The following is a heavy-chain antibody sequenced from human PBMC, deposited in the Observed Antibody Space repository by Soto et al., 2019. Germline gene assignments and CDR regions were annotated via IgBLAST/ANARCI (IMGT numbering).Heavy chain of an antibody. CDR1: GFTFSSYG. CDR2: IWYDGSNK. CDR3: ARGGLIAARRAAYGMDV. V-gene: IGHV3-33*01. D-gene: IGHD6-6*01. J-gene: IGHJ6*02. Sequence: QVQLVESGGGVVQPGRSLRLSCAASGFTFSSYGMHWVRQAPGKGLEWVAVIWYDGSNKYYADSVKGRFTISRDNSKNTLYLQMNSPRAEDTAVYYCARGGLIAARRAAYGMDVWVQGTTVTVSS.